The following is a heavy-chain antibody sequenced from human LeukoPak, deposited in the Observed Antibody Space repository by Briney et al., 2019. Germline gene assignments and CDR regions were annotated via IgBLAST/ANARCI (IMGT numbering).Heavy chain of an antibody. V-gene: IGHV3-49*03. CDR2: IRSKAYGGTT. J-gene: IGHJ4*02. D-gene: IGHD4-17*01. CDR1: GFTFGDYA. CDR3: TRGDYGDYTTSDY. Sequence: AGGSLRLSCTASGFTFGDYAMSWFRQAPGKGLEWVGFIRSKAYGGTTEYAASVKGRFTISRDDSKSIAYLQMNSLKTEDTAVYYCTRGDYGDYTTSDYWGQGTLVTVSS.